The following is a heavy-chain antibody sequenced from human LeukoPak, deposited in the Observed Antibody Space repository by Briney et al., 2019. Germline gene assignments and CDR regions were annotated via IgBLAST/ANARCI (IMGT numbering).Heavy chain of an antibody. D-gene: IGHD3-3*01. CDR1: GLTFSSYA. J-gene: IGHJ4*02. V-gene: IGHV3-23*01. CDR3: AKVSDFGVVITSPFDY. CDR2: ISGSGGST. Sequence: GGSLRLSCAASGLTFSSYAMSWVRQAPGKGLEWVSAISGSGGSTYYADSVKGRFTISRDNSKNTLYLQMNSLRAEDTAVYYCAKVSDFGVVITSPFDYWGQGTLVTVSS.